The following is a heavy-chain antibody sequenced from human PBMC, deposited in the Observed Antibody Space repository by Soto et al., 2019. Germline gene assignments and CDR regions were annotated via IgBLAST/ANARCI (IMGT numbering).Heavy chain of an antibody. CDR1: GYSFTSYW. V-gene: IGHV5-51*01. CDR2: IYPGDSDT. Sequence: GESLKISCKGSGYSFTSYWIGWVRQMPGKGLEWMGIIYPGDSDTRYSPSFQGQVTISADKSISTAYLQWSSLKASDTAMYYCARNAIPDCSSTSCYNPYYMDVWGKGTTVTVS. CDR3: ARNAIPDCSSTSCYNPYYMDV. D-gene: IGHD2-2*02. J-gene: IGHJ6*03.